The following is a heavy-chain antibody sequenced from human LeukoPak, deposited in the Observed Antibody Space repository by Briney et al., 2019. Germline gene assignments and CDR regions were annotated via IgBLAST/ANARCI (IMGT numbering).Heavy chain of an antibody. Sequence: PSETLSLTCTVSGGSISSGGYYWSRIRQHPGKGLEWIGYIYYSGSTYYNPSLKSRVTISVDTSKNQFSLKLSSVTAADTAVYYCARAPKAGHYYDSSALPNYWGQGTLVTVSS. CDR3: ARAPKAGHYYDSSALPNY. CDR1: GGSISSGGYY. D-gene: IGHD3-22*01. J-gene: IGHJ4*02. CDR2: IYYSGST. V-gene: IGHV4-31*03.